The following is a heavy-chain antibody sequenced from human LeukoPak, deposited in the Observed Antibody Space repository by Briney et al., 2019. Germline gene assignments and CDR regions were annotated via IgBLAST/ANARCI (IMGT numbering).Heavy chain of an antibody. Sequence: AETLSLTCTVSGVSISSYYWSWVRQPPGKGLEWIGYIYYSGSTNYNPSLKSRVTISVDTSKNQFSLKLSSVTAADTAVYYCARAVWYYYDSSGYYYIDYWGQGTLVTVSS. CDR2: IYYSGST. J-gene: IGHJ4*02. CDR3: ARAVWYYYDSSGYYYIDY. D-gene: IGHD3-22*01. CDR1: GVSISSYY. V-gene: IGHV4-59*01.